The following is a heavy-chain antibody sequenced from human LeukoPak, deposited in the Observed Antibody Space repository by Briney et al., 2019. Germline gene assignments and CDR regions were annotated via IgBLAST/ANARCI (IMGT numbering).Heavy chain of an antibody. CDR2: IKSKTDGGTT. CDR3: TTKYTSSWSPTN. CDR1: GFTFAGCA. V-gene: IGHV3-15*01. J-gene: IGHJ4*02. Sequence: KSGGSLRLSCAASGFTFAGCAMSWVRQAPGKGLEWVGRIKSKTDGGTTDYAALVKGRFTISRDDSKNTLYLQMNSLKTEDTAVYYCTTKYTSSWSPTNWGQGTLVTVSS. D-gene: IGHD6-13*01.